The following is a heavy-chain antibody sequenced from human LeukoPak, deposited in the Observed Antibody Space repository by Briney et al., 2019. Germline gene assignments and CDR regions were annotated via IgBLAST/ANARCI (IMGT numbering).Heavy chain of an antibody. Sequence: PGGSLRLSCAASGFTLNNYAMRWVRQAPGRGPEWVSGITGRGGSTYYLDSVKGRCTISRGNYKNTLYLHMDDLRVDDRAVRLFSRGLSLSGYLDAFDIWGQGTMVSVSS. J-gene: IGHJ3*02. V-gene: IGHV3-23*01. D-gene: IGHD3-22*01. CDR1: GFTLNNYA. CDR3: SRGLSLSGYLDAFDI. CDR2: ITGRGGST.